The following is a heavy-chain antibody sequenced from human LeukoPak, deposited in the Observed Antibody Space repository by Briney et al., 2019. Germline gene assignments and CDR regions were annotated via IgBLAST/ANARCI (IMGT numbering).Heavy chain of an antibody. CDR3: ATLGYCTNGVCL. CDR2: IIPILGIA. V-gene: IGHV1-69*04. J-gene: IGHJ4*02. D-gene: IGHD2-8*01. Sequence: SVTVSCKASGGTFISYAISWVRQAPGQGLEWMGRIIPILGIANYAQKFQGRVTITADKSTSTAYMELSSLRSEDTAVYYCATLGYCTNGVCLWGQGTLVTVSS. CDR1: GGTFISYA.